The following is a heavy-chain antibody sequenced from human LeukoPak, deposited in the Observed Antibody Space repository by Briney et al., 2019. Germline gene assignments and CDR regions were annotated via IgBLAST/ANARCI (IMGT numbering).Heavy chain of an antibody. V-gene: IGHV4-59*01. CDR2: TYDSGTT. CDR1: GGSISSNY. Sequence: PSETLSLTCTVPGGSISSNYWSWIRQPPGKGPEWIGYTYDSGTTNYNPSLKSRATISEDTSNNQFSLKLSSVTAADTAVYYCARSTGGWSYFDYWGQGTLVTVSS. CDR3: ARSTGGWSYFDY. D-gene: IGHD6-19*01. J-gene: IGHJ4*02.